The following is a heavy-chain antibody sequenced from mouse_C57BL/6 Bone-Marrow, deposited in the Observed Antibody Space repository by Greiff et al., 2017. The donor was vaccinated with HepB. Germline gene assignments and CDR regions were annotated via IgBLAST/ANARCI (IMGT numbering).Heavy chain of an antibody. D-gene: IGHD4-1*01. CDR1: GYTFTSYW. J-gene: IGHJ2*01. V-gene: IGHV1-53*01. CDR3: ASGANWDVLFDY. CDR2: INPSNGGT. Sequence: QVQLQQPGTELVKPGASVKLSCKASGYTFTSYWMHWVKQRPGQGLEWIGNINPSNGGTNYNEKFKSKATLTVDKSSSTAYMKLSSLTSEDSAVYYCASGANWDVLFDYWGQGTTLTVSS.